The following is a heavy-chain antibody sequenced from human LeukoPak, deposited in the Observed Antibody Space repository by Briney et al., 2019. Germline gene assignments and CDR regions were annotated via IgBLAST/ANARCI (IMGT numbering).Heavy chain of an antibody. Sequence: PGGSLRLSCAASGFTFSTSAMNWVRRVPGKGLEWVSSIDYDSSHIYYAASVRGRFTISRDNARDSVYLQMDSLRVEDTAVYYCTRDPLRYLRVGHYDYWGQGTLVAVSS. V-gene: IGHV3-21*01. D-gene: IGHD3-9*01. CDR3: TRDPLRYLRVGHYDY. CDR2: IDYDSSHI. J-gene: IGHJ4*02. CDR1: GFTFSTSA.